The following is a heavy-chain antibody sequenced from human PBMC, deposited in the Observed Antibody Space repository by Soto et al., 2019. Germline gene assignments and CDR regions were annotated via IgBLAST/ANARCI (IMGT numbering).Heavy chain of an antibody. CDR1: GGSFSGYY. D-gene: IGHD3-16*02. CDR2: INHSGST. J-gene: IGHJ4*02. V-gene: IGHV4-34*01. Sequence: QVQLQQWGAGLLKPSETLSLTCAVYGGSFSGYYWSWIRQPPGKGLEWIGEINHSGSTNYNPSLQSRVTISVDTSKNQFSLKRSSVTAADTAVYYCARGLRLGELSPPFDYWGQGTLVTVSS. CDR3: ARGLRLGELSPPFDY.